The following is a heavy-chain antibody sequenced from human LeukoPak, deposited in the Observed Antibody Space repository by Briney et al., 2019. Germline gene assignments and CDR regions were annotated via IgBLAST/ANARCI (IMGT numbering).Heavy chain of an antibody. CDR3: AKDQEDRGYPSSFDF. CDR1: GFSFSDYA. V-gene: IGHV3-23*01. J-gene: IGHJ4*02. Sequence: GGSLRLSCTSSGFSFSDYAMDWVRQAPGKGLEWVSCSRGNSGMRFYSDSVRGRFTISRDNSKNTVYLQMDSLRVDDTAVYFCAKDQEDRGYPSSFDFWGQGTLVTVSS. CDR2: SRGNSGMR. D-gene: IGHD2-15*01.